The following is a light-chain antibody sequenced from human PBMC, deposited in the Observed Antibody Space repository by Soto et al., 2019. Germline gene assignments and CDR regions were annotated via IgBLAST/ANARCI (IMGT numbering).Light chain of an antibody. CDR1: QRVSSNY. J-gene: IGKJ2*01. Sequence: IALTQSPGTLSLSPGERATLSCRASQRVSSNYVAWYQHKPGQAPRLLIHGASIRATGIPDSFSGSGSGTDFTLTISRLEPEEFAVYYCHQYGTLPYAFGQGTKLQIK. CDR2: GAS. CDR3: HQYGTLPYA. V-gene: IGKV3-20*01.